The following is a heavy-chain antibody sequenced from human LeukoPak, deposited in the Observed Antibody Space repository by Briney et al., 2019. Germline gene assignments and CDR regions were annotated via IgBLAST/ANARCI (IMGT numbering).Heavy chain of an antibody. CDR2: IYYSGST. D-gene: IGHD3-22*01. CDR1: GGSISGYY. J-gene: IGHJ4*02. Sequence: PSEALSLTCTVSGGSISGYYWSWIRQPPGKGLDWIGYIYYSGSTNYNPSLKSRVTISVDTSKNQFSLKLSSVTAADTAVYYCAREVGQISGYYTYYFDYWGQGTLVTVSS. CDR3: AREVGQISGYYTYYFDY. V-gene: IGHV4-59*12.